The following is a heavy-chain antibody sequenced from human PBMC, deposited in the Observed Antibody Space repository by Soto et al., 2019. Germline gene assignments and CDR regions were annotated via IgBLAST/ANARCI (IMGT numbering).Heavy chain of an antibody. J-gene: IGHJ4*02. Sequence: PGGSLRLSCAASGFNFSSYWMSWVRQAPGKGLEWVANIKQDGSEKYYVDSVKGRFTISRDNAKNSLYLQMNSLRAEDTAVYYCARASDDYGIDRFGYWGQGTLVTVSS. CDR2: IKQDGSEK. V-gene: IGHV3-7*01. CDR1: GFNFSSYW. CDR3: ARASDDYGIDRFGY. D-gene: IGHD4-17*01.